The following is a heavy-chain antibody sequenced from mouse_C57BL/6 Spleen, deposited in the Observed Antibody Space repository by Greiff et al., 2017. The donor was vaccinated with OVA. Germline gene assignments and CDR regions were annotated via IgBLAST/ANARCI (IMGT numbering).Heavy chain of an antibody. Sequence: EVQLQQSGTVLARPGASVKMSCKTSGYTFTSYWMHWVKQRPGQGLEWIGAIYPGNSDTRYNQKFKGKAKLPAVTSASTAYMELSSLTNEDAAVYYCTRFDYDVGFAYWGQGTLVTVSA. J-gene: IGHJ3*01. CDR1: GYTFTSYW. CDR2: IYPGNSDT. D-gene: IGHD2-4*01. CDR3: TRFDYDVGFAY. V-gene: IGHV1-5*01.